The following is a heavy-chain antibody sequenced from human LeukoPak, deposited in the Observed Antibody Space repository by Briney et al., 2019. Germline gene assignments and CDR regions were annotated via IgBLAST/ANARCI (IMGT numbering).Heavy chain of an antibody. CDR2: INPNSGGT. V-gene: IGHV1-2*02. Sequence: ASVKVSCKASGYTFTGYYMHWVRQAPGQGLEWMGWINPNSGGTNYAQKFRGRVTMTRDTSISTAYMELSRLRSDDTAVYYCARNNQLLSASDYWGQGTLVTVSS. D-gene: IGHD2-2*01. CDR3: ARNNQLLSASDY. CDR1: GYTFTGYY. J-gene: IGHJ4*02.